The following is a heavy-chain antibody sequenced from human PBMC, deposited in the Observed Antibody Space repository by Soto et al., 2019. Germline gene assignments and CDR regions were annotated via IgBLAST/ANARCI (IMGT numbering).Heavy chain of an antibody. Sequence: GGSLRLSCAASGFTFSSYAMHWVRQAPGKGLEYVSAISSNEGSTYYANSVKGRFTISRDNSKNTLYLQMGSLRAEDMAVYYCASWGRSYCSGGSCYDLFDYWGQGTLVTVSS. V-gene: IGHV3-64*01. J-gene: IGHJ4*02. CDR2: ISSNEGST. CDR1: GFTFSSYA. D-gene: IGHD2-15*01. CDR3: ASWGRSYCSGGSCYDLFDY.